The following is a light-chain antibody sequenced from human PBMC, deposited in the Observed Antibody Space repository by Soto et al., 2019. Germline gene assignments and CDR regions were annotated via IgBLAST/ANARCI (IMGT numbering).Light chain of an antibody. V-gene: IGKV3-20*01. Sequence: VLPQSPGPLSLSPVELATTSGRASQSVSSSYLAWYQQKPGQAPRLLIYGASSRATGIPDRFSGSGSGTDFTLTISRLEPEDFAVYYCQQYGSSPRTCGQGTKGDIK. CDR3: QQYGSSPRT. J-gene: IGKJ1*01. CDR1: QSVSSSY. CDR2: GAS.